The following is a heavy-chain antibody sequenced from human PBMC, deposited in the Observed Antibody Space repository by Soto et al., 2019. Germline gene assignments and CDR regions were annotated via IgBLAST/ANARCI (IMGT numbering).Heavy chain of an antibody. D-gene: IGHD3-10*01. J-gene: IGHJ4*02. V-gene: IGHV4-4*07. CDR3: ARSPYCGEECYFAY. CDR2: IYNSGII. CDR1: GDSISRYY. Sequence: QVHLQESGPGLVKPSETLSLTCSVFGDSISRYYWSWIRQPAGKGLEFIGRIYNSGIINYNPSLESRVTMSVAPSKNQISLQLSSATAADTAMYYCARSPYCGEECYFAYWGQGTLVTVSP.